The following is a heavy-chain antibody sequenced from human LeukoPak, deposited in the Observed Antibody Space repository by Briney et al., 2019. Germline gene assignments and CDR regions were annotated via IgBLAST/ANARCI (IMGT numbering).Heavy chain of an antibody. D-gene: IGHD6-13*01. Sequence: GSLRLSRAASGFTLSSYSMNWVPQAPGEGLEWVSSISSSSYIYYADSVKGRFTISRDNAKNSLYLQMNSLRAEDTAVYYCARDSFGVSSSLDYWGQGTLVTVSS. CDR1: GFTLSSYS. CDR3: ARDSFGVSSSLDY. CDR2: ISSSSYI. J-gene: IGHJ4*02. V-gene: IGHV3-21*01.